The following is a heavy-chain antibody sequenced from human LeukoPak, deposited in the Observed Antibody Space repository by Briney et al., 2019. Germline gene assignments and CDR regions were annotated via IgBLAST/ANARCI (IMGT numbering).Heavy chain of an antibody. J-gene: IGHJ3*02. CDR2: VGIVGDT. CDR3: AREGRGSSADASDI. CDR1: GFTFSSYE. Sequence: GGSLRLSCAASGFTFSSYEMHWVRQATGKGLEWVSAVGIVGDTFYTGSVKGRFTTSRENAENSLFLQMNSLRAGDTAVYYCAREGRGSSADASDIWGQGTMVTVSS. D-gene: IGHD3-16*01. V-gene: IGHV3-13*01.